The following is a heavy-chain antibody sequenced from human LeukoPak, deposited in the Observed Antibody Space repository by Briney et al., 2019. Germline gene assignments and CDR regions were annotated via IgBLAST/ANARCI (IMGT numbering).Heavy chain of an antibody. CDR2: TRDKAKSYTT. CDR3: ARDTHVAMDV. Sequence: GGSLRLSCAASGFSFSDHYMNWVRQAPGKGLEWVGRTRDKAKSYTTEYAASVKGRFTVTRDDSKNSLSLQMNNVKTEDTAVYYCARDTHVAMDVWGQGTTVTVSS. V-gene: IGHV3-72*01. J-gene: IGHJ6*02. D-gene: IGHD2-21*01. CDR1: GFSFSDHY.